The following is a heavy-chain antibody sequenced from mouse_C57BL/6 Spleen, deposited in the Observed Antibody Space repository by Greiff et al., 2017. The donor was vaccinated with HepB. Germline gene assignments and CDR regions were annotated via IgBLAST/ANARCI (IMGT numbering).Heavy chain of an antibody. CDR2: IHPNSGST. D-gene: IGHD2-4*01. CDR3: ARLDDYDGGRYYFDY. CDR1: GYTFTSYW. Sequence: VQLQQPGAELVKPGASVKLSCKASGYTFTSYWMHWVKQRPGQGLEWIGMIHPNSGSTNYNEKFKSKATLTVDKSSSTAYMQLSSLTSEDSAVYYCARLDDYDGGRYYFDYWGQGTTLTVSS. V-gene: IGHV1-64*01. J-gene: IGHJ2*01.